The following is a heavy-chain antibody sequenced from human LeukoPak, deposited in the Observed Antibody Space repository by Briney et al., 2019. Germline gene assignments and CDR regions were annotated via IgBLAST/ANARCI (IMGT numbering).Heavy chain of an antibody. CDR3: ARANPRVSYSNWFDP. D-gene: IGHD3-16*01. CDR2: ISSSSSYI. V-gene: IGHV3-21*01. Sequence: GGSLRLSCAASGFTFSSYSMNWVRQAPGKGLEWVSSISSSSSYIYYADSVKGRFTISRDNAKNSLYLQMNSLRDEDTAVYYCARANPRVSYSNWFDPWGQGTLVTVSS. J-gene: IGHJ5*02. CDR1: GFTFSSYS.